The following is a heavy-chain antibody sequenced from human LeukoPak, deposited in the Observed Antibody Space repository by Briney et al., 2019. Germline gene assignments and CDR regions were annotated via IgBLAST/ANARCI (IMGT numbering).Heavy chain of an antibody. D-gene: IGHD2-8*01. Sequence: SETLSLTCTVSRGSISYFYWSWIRQPPGKGLEWIGYIYYTGSTNYNSSLKSRVTISVDTSKNQFSLNLSSVTAADTAMYYCARAVLATKSEHWFDSWGQGTLVTVSS. CDR2: IYYTGST. CDR1: RGSISYFY. CDR3: ARAVLATKSEHWFDS. V-gene: IGHV4-59*01. J-gene: IGHJ5*01.